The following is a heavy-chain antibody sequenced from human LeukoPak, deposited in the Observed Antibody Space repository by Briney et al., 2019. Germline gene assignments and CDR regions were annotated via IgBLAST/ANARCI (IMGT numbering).Heavy chain of an antibody. D-gene: IGHD6-6*01. CDR3: AKDYSASQLVPLYYFNC. Sequence: GSLRLSCAASGFTFSSYAMHWVRQAPGKGLEWVAVTSYDGSNKYYADSVKGRFTISRDNSKNTLYLQMNSLRAEDTAVYFCAKDYSASQLVPLYYFNCWGQGSLVTISS. CDR1: GFTFSSYA. CDR2: TSYDGSNK. J-gene: IGHJ4*02. V-gene: IGHV3-30-3*01.